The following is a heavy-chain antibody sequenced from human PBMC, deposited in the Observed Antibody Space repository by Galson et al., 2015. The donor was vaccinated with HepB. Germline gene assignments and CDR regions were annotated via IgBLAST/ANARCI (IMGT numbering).Heavy chain of an antibody. CDR2: ISYDGSNK. D-gene: IGHD4-17*01. J-gene: IGHJ4*02. Sequence: SLRLSCAASGFTFSSYAMHWVRQAPGKGLEWVAVISYDGSNKYYADSVKGRFTISRDNSKNTLYLQMNSLRAEDTAVYYCARGLRQEYYFDYWGQGTLVTVSS. CDR1: GFTFSSYA. CDR3: ARGLRQEYYFDY. V-gene: IGHV3-30*04.